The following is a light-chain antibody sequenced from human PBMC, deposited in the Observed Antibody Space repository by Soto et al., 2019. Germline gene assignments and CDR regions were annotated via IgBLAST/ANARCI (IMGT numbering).Light chain of an antibody. V-gene: IGKV3-20*01. CDR2: GAS. CDR3: QQYGSSPLT. J-gene: IGKJ4*01. CDR1: QSVSNSY. Sequence: EIVLTQSPDTLSLSPGERATLSCRASQSVSNSYLAWYQQKPGQAPRLLIYGASIRATDIPDRFSGSGSGTDFTLTIKRLEPEDFAVYYCQQYGSSPLTFGGGTKVEIK.